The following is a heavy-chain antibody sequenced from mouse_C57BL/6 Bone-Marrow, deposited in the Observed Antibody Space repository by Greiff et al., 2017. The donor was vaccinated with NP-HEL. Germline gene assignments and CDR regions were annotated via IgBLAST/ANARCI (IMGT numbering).Heavy chain of an antibody. CDR1: GYTFTSYG. Sequence: VQLQQSGAELARPGASVKLSCKASGYTFTSYGISWVKQRTGQGLEWIGEIYPRSGNTYYNEKFKGKATLTADRSSSTAYMELRSLTSEDSAVYFCARDYGSSYVAWFAYWGQGTLVTVSA. CDR2: IYPRSGNT. V-gene: IGHV1-81*01. CDR3: ARDYGSSYVAWFAY. D-gene: IGHD1-1*01. J-gene: IGHJ3*01.